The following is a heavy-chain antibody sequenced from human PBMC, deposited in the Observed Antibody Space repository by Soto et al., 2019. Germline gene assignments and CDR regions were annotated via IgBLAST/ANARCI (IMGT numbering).Heavy chain of an antibody. CDR3: VRHPRIMVPRQHDYYFDT. J-gene: IGHJ4*02. Sequence: PSETLSLTCNVSGASISSRNYYWGWIRQPPGKGLEWFGSIFYSGSTYYNPSLKGRVTISIVTSQNQFSLRLTSVTAADTAVYYCVRHPRIMVPRQHDYYFDTWGPGNLVTVSS. CDR2: IFYSGST. D-gene: IGHD2-8*01. V-gene: IGHV4-39*01. CDR1: GASISSRNYY.